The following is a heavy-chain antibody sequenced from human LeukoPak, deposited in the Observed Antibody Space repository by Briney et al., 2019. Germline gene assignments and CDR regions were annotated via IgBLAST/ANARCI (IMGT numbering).Heavy chain of an antibody. J-gene: IGHJ6*02. CDR2: ISYDGSNK. CDR1: GFTFSSYA. V-gene: IGHV3-30-3*01. Sequence: GGSLRLSCAASGFTFSSYAMHWVRQAPGKGLEWLALISYDGSNKYYADSVKGRFTISRDNSKNTLYLQMNSLRAEDTAVYYCARDNYYGSGSYLGYYYGMDVWGQGTTATVSS. CDR3: ARDNYYGSGSYLGYYYGMDV. D-gene: IGHD3-10*01.